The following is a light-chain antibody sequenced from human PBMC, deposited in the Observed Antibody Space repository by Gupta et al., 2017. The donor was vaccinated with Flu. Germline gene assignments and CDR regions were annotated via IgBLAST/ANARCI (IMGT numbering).Light chain of an antibody. J-gene: IGLJ3*02. Sequence: SYELPQPPSVSVSPGQTARITCSGDALPKQYAYWYQQKPGQAPVLVIYKDSERPSGSPERFSGSSSGTTVTLTISGVQAEDEADYYCQSADSSGTYRVFGGGTKLTVL. CDR2: KDS. CDR3: QSADSSGTYRV. CDR1: ALPKQY. V-gene: IGLV3-25*03.